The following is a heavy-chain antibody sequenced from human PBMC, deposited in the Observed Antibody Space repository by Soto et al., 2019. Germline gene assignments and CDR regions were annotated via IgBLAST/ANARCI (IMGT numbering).Heavy chain of an antibody. D-gene: IGHD2-2*02. V-gene: IGHV3-30-3*01. Sequence: PVGSLRLSCAASGFTFNNYNLHWVRQAPGNSLESVAVISFDGTTDYYADSVKGRFTVSRDNSKNTLSLQMDSLRPEDTAVYYCARDNRDCSSFNCYNPGRVFGLDVWGQGTTVTVSS. CDR3: ARDNRDCSSFNCYNPGRVFGLDV. J-gene: IGHJ6*02. CDR2: ISFDGTTD. CDR1: GFTFNNYN.